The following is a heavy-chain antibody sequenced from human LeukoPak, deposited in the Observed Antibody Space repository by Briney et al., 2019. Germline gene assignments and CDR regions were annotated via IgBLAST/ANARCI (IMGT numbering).Heavy chain of an antibody. CDR2: IRSKASGGTT. V-gene: IGHV3-49*02. CDR3: TRGDGSGSS. Sequence: TWVRQAPGKGLEWVGFIRSKASGGTTEYAASVKGRFTISRDDSKSITYLQMNSLKTEDTAVYYCTRGDGSGSSWGQGTLVTVSS. J-gene: IGHJ5*02. D-gene: IGHD3-10*01.